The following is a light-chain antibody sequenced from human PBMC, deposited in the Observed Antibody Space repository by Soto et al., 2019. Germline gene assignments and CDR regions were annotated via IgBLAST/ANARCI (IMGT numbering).Light chain of an antibody. CDR2: GAS. CDR3: QQYKNWPRT. CDR1: QSVRSN. Sequence: IVMTQFPATLSVFPGERATLSCRASQSVRSNLDWYQQKPGQAPRLVIYGASTRATDMPGTFSGSGSGTEFTLTISSLQSEDFGVYYCQQYKNWPRTFGQGTKVDIK. J-gene: IGKJ1*01. V-gene: IGKV3-15*01.